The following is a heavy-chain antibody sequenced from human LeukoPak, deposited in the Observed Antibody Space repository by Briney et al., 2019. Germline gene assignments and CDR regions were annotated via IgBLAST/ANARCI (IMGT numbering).Heavy chain of an antibody. CDR1: GYTFTSYD. V-gene: IGHV1-8*01. CDR3: ARGQRRITIFEVVKREAPNMDV. Sequence: ASVEVSCKASGYTFTSYDINWVRQATGQGLEWMGWMNPNSGNTGYAQKFQGRVTMTRNTSISTAYMELSSLRSEDTAVYYCARGQRRITIFEVVKREAPNMDVWGKGTTVTVSS. D-gene: IGHD3-3*01. J-gene: IGHJ6*03. CDR2: MNPNSGNT.